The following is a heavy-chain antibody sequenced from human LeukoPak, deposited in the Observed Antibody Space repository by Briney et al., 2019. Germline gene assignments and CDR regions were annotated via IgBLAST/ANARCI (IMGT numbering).Heavy chain of an antibody. D-gene: IGHD1-1*01. CDR3: ARDGYNYGLDRFDY. CDR1: GGSISGSNYY. J-gene: IGHJ4*02. V-gene: IGHV4-39*07. CDR2: FYYFGST. Sequence: PSETLSLTCGVSGGSISGSNYYWGWVRQPPGKGLEWIGSFYYFGSTYYNPSLKSRVTISVDTSKNQFSLRLSSVTAADTAIYYCARDGYNYGLDRFDYWGQGTLVTVSS.